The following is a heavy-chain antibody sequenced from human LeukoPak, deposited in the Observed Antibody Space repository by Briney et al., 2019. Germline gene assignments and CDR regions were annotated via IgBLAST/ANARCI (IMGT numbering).Heavy chain of an antibody. J-gene: IGHJ4*02. V-gene: IGHV4-59*08. D-gene: IGHD2-21*02. CDR3: TAGFSSYYFNC. Sequence: SETLSLTCTVSGGSIGNYYWNWIRQPPGKGPEWIGYIYYSGSTNYNPSLKSRVSISVDTSRIQFSLRLDSVTATDTAVYYCTAGFSSYYFNCWGQGTLVTVSS. CDR1: GGSIGNYY. CDR2: IYYSGST.